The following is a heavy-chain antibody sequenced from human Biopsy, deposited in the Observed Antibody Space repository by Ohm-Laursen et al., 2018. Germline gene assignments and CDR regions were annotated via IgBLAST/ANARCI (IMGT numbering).Heavy chain of an antibody. CDR1: NVSFSSFY. CDR2: ISHTGST. Sequence: SETLSLTCAVYNVSFSSFYWSWIRQPPGKGLEWIGEISHTGSTNYNPPLKSRVFMSVDTSKNQFSLKLSSVTAADTAVYYCARGTNYYGSGRNRHWFDPWGQGTQVTVSS. V-gene: IGHV4-34*01. J-gene: IGHJ5*02. D-gene: IGHD3-10*01. CDR3: ARGTNYYGSGRNRHWFDP.